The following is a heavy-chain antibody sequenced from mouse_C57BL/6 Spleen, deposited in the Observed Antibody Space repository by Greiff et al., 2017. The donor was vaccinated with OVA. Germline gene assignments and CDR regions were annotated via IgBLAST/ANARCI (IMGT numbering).Heavy chain of an antibody. D-gene: IGHD1-1*01. CDR2: ISYDGSN. J-gene: IGHJ3*01. CDR3: ARGGYGSSYEAWFAY. V-gene: IGHV3-6*01. CDR1: GYSITSGYY. Sequence: DVKLQESGPGLVKPSQSLSLTCSVTGYSITSGYYWNWIRQFPGNKLEWMGYISYDGSNNYNPSLKNRISITRDTSKNQFFLKLNSVTTEDTATYYCARGGYGSSYEAWFAYWGQGTLVTVSA.